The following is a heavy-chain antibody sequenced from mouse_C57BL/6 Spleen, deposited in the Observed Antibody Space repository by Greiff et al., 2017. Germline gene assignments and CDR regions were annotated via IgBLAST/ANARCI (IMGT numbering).Heavy chain of an antibody. J-gene: IGHJ1*03. V-gene: IGHV7-3*01. D-gene: IGHD4-1*01. CDR1: GFTFTDYY. CDR2: IRNKANGYTT. Sequence: EVMLVESGGGLVQPGGSLSLSCAASGFTFTDYYMSWVRQPPGQALEWLGFIRNKANGYTTEYSASVKGLCTISRDNSQSILYLQRDALRAEGSATSYCARYLNWDREGYDDVWGTGTTVTVSS. CDR3: ARYLNWDREGYDDV.